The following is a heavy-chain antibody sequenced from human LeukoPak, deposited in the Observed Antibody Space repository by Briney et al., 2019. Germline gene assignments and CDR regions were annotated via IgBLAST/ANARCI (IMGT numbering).Heavy chain of an antibody. D-gene: IGHD3-10*01. CDR1: GYTFTSYG. CDR2: ISAYNGNT. V-gene: IGHV1-18*01. Sequence: ASVKVSCKASGYTFTSYGISWVRQAPGQGLEWMGWISAYNGNTNYAQKLQGRVTMTTDTSTSTAYMELRSLRSDDTAVYYCARNGRGFGELLSPGGYYYYYGMDVWGQGTTVTVSS. CDR3: ARNGRGFGELLSPGGYYYYYGMDV. J-gene: IGHJ6*02.